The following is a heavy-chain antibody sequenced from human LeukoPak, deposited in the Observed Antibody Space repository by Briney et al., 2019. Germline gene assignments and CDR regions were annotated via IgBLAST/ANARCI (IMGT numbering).Heavy chain of an antibody. J-gene: IGHJ4*02. V-gene: IGHV3-11*06. D-gene: IGHD4-17*01. CDR1: GFTFSDYY. Sequence: GGSLRLSCAASGFTFSDYYMSWIRQAPGKGLEWVSYISSSSSCTNYADSVKGRFTISRDNAKNSLYLQMNSLRAEDTAVYYCARKGDYGDLPDYWGQGTLVTVSS. CDR2: ISSSSSCT. CDR3: ARKGDYGDLPDY.